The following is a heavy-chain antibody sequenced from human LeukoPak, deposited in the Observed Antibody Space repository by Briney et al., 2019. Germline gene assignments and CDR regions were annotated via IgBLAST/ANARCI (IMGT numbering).Heavy chain of an antibody. CDR1: GGSISSYY. J-gene: IGHJ4*02. CDR2: IYYSGST. CDR3: ARDYYDSSGRRFDY. D-gene: IGHD3-22*01. V-gene: IGHV4-59*01. Sequence: SETLSLTCTVSGGSISSYYWSWIRQPPGKGLEWIGYIYYSGSTNYNPSLKSRVTISVDTSKNQFSLKLSSVTAADTAVYYCARDYYDSSGRRFDYWGQGTLVTVSP.